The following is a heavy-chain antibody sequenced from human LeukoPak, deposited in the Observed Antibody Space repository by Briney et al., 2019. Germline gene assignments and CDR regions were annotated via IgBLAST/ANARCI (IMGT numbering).Heavy chain of an antibody. D-gene: IGHD1-7*01. CDR3: ARVGTGTTLYYYYYYMDV. CDR2: INHSGST. Sequence: SETLSLTCAVYGGSFSGYYWSWIRQPPGKGLEWIGEINHSGSTNYNPSLKSRVTISVDTSKNQFSLKLSSVTAADTAVYYCARVGTGTTLYYYYYYMDVWGKGTTVTVSS. J-gene: IGHJ6*03. CDR1: GGSFSGYY. V-gene: IGHV4-34*01.